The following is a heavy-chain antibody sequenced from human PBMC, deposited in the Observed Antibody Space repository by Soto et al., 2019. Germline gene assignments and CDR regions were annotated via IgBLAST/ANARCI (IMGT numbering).Heavy chain of an antibody. J-gene: IGHJ5*02. CDR3: ATSNWFDP. V-gene: IGHV4-39*01. Sequence: SETLSLTCTVSGGSISSRGYYWGWIRQPPGKGLEWIGTIYYSGSTYYNPSLKSRVTISVDTSKNQFSLKLSSVTAADTAVYYCATSNWFDPWGQGTLVPSPQ. CDR2: IYYSGST. CDR1: GGSISSRGYY.